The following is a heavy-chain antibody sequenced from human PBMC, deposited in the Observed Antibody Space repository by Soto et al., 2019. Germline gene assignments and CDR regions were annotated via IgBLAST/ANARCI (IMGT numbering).Heavy chain of an antibody. CDR2: ISKDGRST. CDR1: GLTFNNFR. CDR3: ARDTAGLPY. Sequence: EVQLVESGGGLVQPGGSLRLSCAASGLTFNNFRMHWVRQAPGKGLVWVALISKDGRSTNHADSVKGRFTISRDNAKSTLYLELTSLRAEDTAGYYCARDTAGLPYWGQGTLVTVSS. J-gene: IGHJ4*02. D-gene: IGHD2-21*02. V-gene: IGHV3-74*01.